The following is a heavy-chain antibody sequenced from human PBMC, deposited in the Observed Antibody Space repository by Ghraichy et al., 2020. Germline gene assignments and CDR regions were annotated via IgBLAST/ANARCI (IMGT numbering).Heavy chain of an antibody. CDR1: GYTFTGYY. Sequence: ASVKVSCKASGYTFTGYYMHWVRQAPGQGLEWMGWINPNSGGTNYAQKFQGWVTMTRDTSISTAYMELSRLRSDDTAVYYCAREGYGSGNGFMDVWGQGTTVTVSS. V-gene: IGHV1-2*04. J-gene: IGHJ6*02. CDR3: AREGYGSGNGFMDV. CDR2: INPNSGGT. D-gene: IGHD3-10*01.